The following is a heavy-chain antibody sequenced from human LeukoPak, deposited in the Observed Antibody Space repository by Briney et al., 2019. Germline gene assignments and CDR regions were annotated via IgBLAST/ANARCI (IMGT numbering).Heavy chain of an antibody. V-gene: IGHV3-23*01. CDR3: ASLLVAGVASVDY. J-gene: IGHJ4*02. Sequence: HTGGSLRLSCAASGFTFSSSAMSWVRQAPGKGLEWVSAISNNGGYTYYADSVQGRFTISRDNSKSTLCLQMNSLRAEDTAVYYCASLLVAGVASVDYWGQGTLVTVSS. D-gene: IGHD6-19*01. CDR2: ISNNGGYT. CDR1: GFTFSSSA.